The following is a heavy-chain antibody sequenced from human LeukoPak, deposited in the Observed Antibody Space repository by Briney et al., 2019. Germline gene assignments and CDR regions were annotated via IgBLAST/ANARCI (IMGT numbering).Heavy chain of an antibody. J-gene: IGHJ4*02. CDR3: AKDQGNYDFWSGYYTPTYYFDY. V-gene: IGHV3-30*04. CDR1: GFTFSSYA. CDR2: ISYDGSNK. D-gene: IGHD3-3*01. Sequence: GGSLRLSCAASGFTFSSYAMHWVRQAPGKGLEWVAVISYDGSNKYYADSVKGRFTISRDNSKNTLYLQMNSLRAEDTAVYYCAKDQGNYDFWSGYYTPTYYFDYWGQGTLVTVSS.